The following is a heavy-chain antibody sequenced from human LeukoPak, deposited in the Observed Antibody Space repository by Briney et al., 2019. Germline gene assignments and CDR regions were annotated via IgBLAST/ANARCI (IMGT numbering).Heavy chain of an antibody. CDR1: GYTFTDFY. CDR3: ATYPEISMVLQY. CDR2: VDPEDGEA. Sequence: ASVKVSCKASGYTFTDFYIHWVHHAPGKGLEWMGRVDPEDGEAIYAEKFRGRVTMTADTSTDTAYLELRSLKSDDTALYYCATYPEISMVLQYWGQGSLVTVSS. J-gene: IGHJ4*02. V-gene: IGHV1-69-2*01. D-gene: IGHD3-10*01.